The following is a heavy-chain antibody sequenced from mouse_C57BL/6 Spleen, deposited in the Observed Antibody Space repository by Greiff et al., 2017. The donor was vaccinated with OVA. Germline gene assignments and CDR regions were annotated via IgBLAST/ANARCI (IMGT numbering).Heavy chain of an antibody. Sequence: EVQLVESGGDLVKPGGSLKLSCAASGFTFSSYGMSWVRQTPDKRLEWVATISSGGSYTYYPDSVKGRFTISRDNAKNTLYLQMSSLKSEDTAMYYCARQETGTGYAMDYWGQGTSVTVSS. V-gene: IGHV5-6*01. CDR3: ARQETGTGYAMDY. J-gene: IGHJ4*01. D-gene: IGHD4-1*01. CDR1: GFTFSSYG. CDR2: ISSGGSYT.